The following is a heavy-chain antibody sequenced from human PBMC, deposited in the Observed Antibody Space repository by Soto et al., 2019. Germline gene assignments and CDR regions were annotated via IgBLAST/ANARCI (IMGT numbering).Heavy chain of an antibody. D-gene: IGHD4-17*01. CDR2: IWDDGSNK. J-gene: IGHJ6*02. Sequence: QVQLVESGGGVVQPGRSLRLSCAASGFTFSSYGMHWVRQAPGKGLEWVAVIWDDGSNKYYADSVKGRFTISRDNSKNTLYLQMNSLRAEDTDVYYGARERTPSYVDYYLDYYYYGMDVWGQGTTVTFSS. CDR1: GFTFSSYG. CDR3: ARERTPSYVDYYLDYYYYGMDV. V-gene: IGHV3-33*01.